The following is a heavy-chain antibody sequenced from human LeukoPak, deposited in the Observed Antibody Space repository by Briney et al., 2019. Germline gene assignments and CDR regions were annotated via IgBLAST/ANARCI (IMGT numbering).Heavy chain of an antibody. J-gene: IGHJ4*02. CDR3: ARDGDIVATGIFEY. Sequence: ASVKVSCXASGGTFSSYAISWVRQAPGQGLVWMGGIIPIFGTANYAQKFQGRVTITTDESTSTAYMELSSLRSEDTAVYYCARDGDIVATGIFEYWGQGTLVTVSS. CDR1: GGTFSSYA. V-gene: IGHV1-69*05. CDR2: IIPIFGTA. D-gene: IGHD5-12*01.